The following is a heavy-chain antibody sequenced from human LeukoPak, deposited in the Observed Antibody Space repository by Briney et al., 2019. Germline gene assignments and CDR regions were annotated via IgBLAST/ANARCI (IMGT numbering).Heavy chain of an antibody. D-gene: IGHD3-10*01. CDR3: ARGPRITLIRGGQWYYYMDV. CDR1: GYTFTSYY. V-gene: IGHV1-46*01. CDR2: INPSGGST. J-gene: IGHJ6*03. Sequence: ASVKVSCKASGYTFTSYYMHWVLQAPGQGLEWMGLINPSGGSTNYAQKFQGRVTMTRDTSTSTVYMELSSLRSEDTAVYYCARGPRITLIRGGQWYYYMDVWGKGTTVTISS.